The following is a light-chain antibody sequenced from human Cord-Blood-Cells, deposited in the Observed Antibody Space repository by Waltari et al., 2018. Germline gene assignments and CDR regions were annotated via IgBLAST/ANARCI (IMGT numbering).Light chain of an antibody. V-gene: IGKV3-11*01. Sequence: EIVLTQSPATLSLSPGERATLSCRASQCVSSYLACDQQKPGQAPRLLIYDASNRATGIPARFSGSGSGTDFTLTISSLEPEDFAVYYCQQRSNWPRTFGQGTKVEIK. CDR1: QCVSSY. CDR2: DAS. CDR3: QQRSNWPRT. J-gene: IGKJ1*01.